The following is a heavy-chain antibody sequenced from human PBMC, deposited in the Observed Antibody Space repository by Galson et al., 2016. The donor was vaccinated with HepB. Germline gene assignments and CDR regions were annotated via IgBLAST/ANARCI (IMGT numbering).Heavy chain of an antibody. CDR3: AKDLSVGYGVHI. J-gene: IGHJ6*04. Sequence: SLRLSCAASGFTFSSYGMHWIRQAPGKGLEWVAVISYDGSRKYYADSVKGRFSISRDNSNNTLRLQINSLRPEDTALYYCAKDLSVGYGVHIWGKGTTVTVSS. CDR2: ISYDGSRK. CDR1: GFTFSSYG. V-gene: IGHV3-30*18. D-gene: IGHD2-8*01.